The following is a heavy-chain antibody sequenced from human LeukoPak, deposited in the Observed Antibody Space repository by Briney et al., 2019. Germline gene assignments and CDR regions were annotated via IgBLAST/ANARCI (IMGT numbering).Heavy chain of an antibody. V-gene: IGHV4-59*01. Sequence: KASETLSLTCTVSGGSISSYYWSWIRQPPGKGLEWIGYIHYSGSTNYNPSLKSRVTISVDTSKNQFSLKLSSVTAADTAVYYCARVHGFRGSGSPFAMDVWGKGTTVTISS. J-gene: IGHJ6*03. CDR3: ARVHGFRGSGSPFAMDV. CDR1: GGSISSYY. D-gene: IGHD3-10*01. CDR2: IHYSGST.